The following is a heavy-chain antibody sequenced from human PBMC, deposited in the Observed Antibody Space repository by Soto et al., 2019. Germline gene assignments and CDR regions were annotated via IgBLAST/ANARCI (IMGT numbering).Heavy chain of an antibody. V-gene: IGHV5-51*01. D-gene: IGHD6-13*01. CDR3: ARSPRSSPYFDY. CDR1: GYTFSNFW. J-gene: IGHJ4*02. Sequence: ESLKISCQCSGYTFSNFWIGWVRQLPGKGLEWMGIIYPGDHETRYSPSFHGKVTISADKSINTAYLQWNSLEASDTAFYFCARSPRSSPYFDYWGQGALVTVSS. CDR2: IYPGDHET.